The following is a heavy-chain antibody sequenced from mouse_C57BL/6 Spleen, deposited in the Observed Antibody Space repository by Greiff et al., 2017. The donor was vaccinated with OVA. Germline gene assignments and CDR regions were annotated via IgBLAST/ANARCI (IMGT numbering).Heavy chain of an antibody. CDR1: GYTFTSYW. CDR3: ASSNYYGSSSWYFDV. V-gene: IGHV1-61*01. Sequence: QVQLQQPGAELVRPGSSVKLSCKASGYTFTSYWMDWVKQRPGQGLEWIGNIYPSDSETHYNQKFKDKATLTVDKSSSTAYMQLSSLTSEDSAVYYCASSNYYGSSSWYFDVWGTGTTVTVSS. J-gene: IGHJ1*03. D-gene: IGHD1-1*01. CDR2: IYPSDSET.